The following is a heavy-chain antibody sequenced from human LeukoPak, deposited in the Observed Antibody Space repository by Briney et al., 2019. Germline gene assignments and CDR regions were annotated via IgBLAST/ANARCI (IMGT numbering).Heavy chain of an antibody. J-gene: IGHJ4*02. CDR1: GFTFSSYA. Sequence: GGSLRLSCAASGFTFSSYAMRWVRQAPGKGLEGVSAICCSGGSTYYADSVKGPFTISRDNSKNPLYLQMNSLRAEDTAVYYCAKDSTHYYDSSGSDWGQGTLVTVSS. CDR2: ICCSGGST. D-gene: IGHD3-22*01. CDR3: AKDSTHYYDSSGSD. V-gene: IGHV3-23*01.